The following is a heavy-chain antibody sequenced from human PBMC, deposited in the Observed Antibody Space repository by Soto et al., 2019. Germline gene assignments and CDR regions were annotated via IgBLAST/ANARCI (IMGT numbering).Heavy chain of an antibody. V-gene: IGHV3-48*03. D-gene: IGHD1-1*01. J-gene: IGHJ4*02. CDR3: AREGLLEAYDF. Sequence: GGSLRLSCVASGFNYNNYEMTWVRQAPGKGLEWISYIGNSGSPTYYADSVEGRFTVSRDNAKNSLYLHMNSLRAEDTAVYYCAREGLLEAYDFWGQGTLVTVSS. CDR2: IGNSGSPT. CDR1: GFNYNNYE.